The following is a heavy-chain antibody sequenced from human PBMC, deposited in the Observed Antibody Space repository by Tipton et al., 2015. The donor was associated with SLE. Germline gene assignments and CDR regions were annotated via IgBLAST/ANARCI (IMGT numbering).Heavy chain of an antibody. J-gene: IGHJ4*02. CDR2: IYLSGST. Sequence: TLSLTCTVSGGAVNTDSYYWGWIRQPPGKGLEWIGSIYLSGSTYYNPSLKSRVTISVDRSNNQFSLKLSSVTAADTAVYYCARENYAVAGTFDYWGQGTLVTVSS. V-gene: IGHV4-39*07. CDR1: GGAVNTDSYY. CDR3: ARENYAVAGTFDY. D-gene: IGHD6-19*01.